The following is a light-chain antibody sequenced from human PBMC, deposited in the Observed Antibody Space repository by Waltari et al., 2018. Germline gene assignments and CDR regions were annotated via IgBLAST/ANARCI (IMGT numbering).Light chain of an antibody. J-gene: IGLJ2*01. CDR2: KDS. Sequence: SYELTQPSSVSVSPGKTARITCSGDVLARKYARWFQQKPGQAPVLVICKDSERPSGIPERVSGSSSGTTVTFTISGAQVEDEADYYCYSAADNNQGVFGGGTKLTVL. CDR1: VLARKY. CDR3: YSAADNNQGV. V-gene: IGLV3-27*01.